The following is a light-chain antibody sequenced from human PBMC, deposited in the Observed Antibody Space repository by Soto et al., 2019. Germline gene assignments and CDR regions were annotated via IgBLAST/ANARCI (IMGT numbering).Light chain of an antibody. CDR3: QQYGSSGT. Sequence: DIVLTQSPVTLSLYPGERATLSCRASQSVSGYLAWYQQKPGQAPRLLIYDASNRATGIPARFSGSGSGTDFTLTISRLEPEDFAVYYCQQYGSSGTFGQGTKVDIK. CDR2: DAS. J-gene: IGKJ1*01. V-gene: IGKV3-20*01. CDR1: QSVSGY.